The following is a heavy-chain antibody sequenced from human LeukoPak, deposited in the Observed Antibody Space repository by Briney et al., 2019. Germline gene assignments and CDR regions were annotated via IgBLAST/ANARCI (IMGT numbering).Heavy chain of an antibody. CDR3: ARGPFKWEVSSYYFDY. CDR2: IKQDGSEK. J-gene: IGHJ4*02. CDR1: GFTVSSNY. V-gene: IGHV3-7*01. D-gene: IGHD1-26*01. Sequence: PGGALRLSCAASGFTVSSNYMSWVRQAPGKGLEWVANIKQDGSEKYYVDSVKGRFTISRDNAKNSLDLQMNSLRAEDTALYYCARGPFKWEVSSYYFDYWGQGTLVTVSS.